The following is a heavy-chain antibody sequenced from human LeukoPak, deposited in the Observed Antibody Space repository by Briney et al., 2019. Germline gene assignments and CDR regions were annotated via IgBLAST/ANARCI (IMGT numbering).Heavy chain of an antibody. V-gene: IGHV5-51*01. J-gene: IGHJ4*01. CDR3: ARSVVDFGEGDY. Sequence: HGESLKISCKGSGYSFTSYWIGWVRQMPGKGLEWMGIIYPGDSDTRYSLSFQGQVTISADKSISTAYLQWSSLKASDTAMYYCARSVVDFGEGDYGGQEPWSPSPQ. D-gene: IGHD3-10*01. CDR2: IYPGDSDT. CDR1: GYSFTSYW.